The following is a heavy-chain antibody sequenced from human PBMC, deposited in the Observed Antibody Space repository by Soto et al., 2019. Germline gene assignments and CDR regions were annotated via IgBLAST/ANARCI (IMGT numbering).Heavy chain of an antibody. Sequence: PGGSLRLSCAASGFTFSSYAMSWVRQAPGKGLEWVSAISGSSGSTYYADSVKGRFTISRDNAKNTLYLQMNSLRAEDTAVYYCARDYTVAYFDYWGQGTLVTVSS. CDR3: ARDYTVAYFDY. J-gene: IGHJ4*02. CDR1: GFTFSSYA. CDR2: ISGSSGST. V-gene: IGHV3-23*01. D-gene: IGHD4-17*01.